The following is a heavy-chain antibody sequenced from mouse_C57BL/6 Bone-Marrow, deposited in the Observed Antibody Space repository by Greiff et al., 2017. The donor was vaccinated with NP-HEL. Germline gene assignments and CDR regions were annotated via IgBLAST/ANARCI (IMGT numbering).Heavy chain of an antibody. CDR3: AREDGNYPWYYAMDY. J-gene: IGHJ4*01. CDR1: GFTFSDYY. V-gene: IGHV5-16*01. Sequence: EVNVVESEGGLVQPGSSMKLSCTASGFTFSDYYMAWVRQVPEKGLEWVANINYDGSSTYYLDSLKSRFIISRDNAKNILYLQMSSLKSEDTATYYCAREDGNYPWYYAMDYWGQGTSVTVSS. CDR2: INYDGSST. D-gene: IGHD2-1*01.